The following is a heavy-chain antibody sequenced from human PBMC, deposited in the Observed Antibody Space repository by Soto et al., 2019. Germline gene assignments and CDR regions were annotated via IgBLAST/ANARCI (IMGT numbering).Heavy chain of an antibody. J-gene: IGHJ4*02. V-gene: IGHV1-69*02. CDR3: ARNRRYSGYELFDY. CDR1: GGTFSSYT. D-gene: IGHD5-12*01. Sequence: ASVKVSCKASGGTFSSYTISWVRQAPGQGLEWMGRIIPILGIANYAQKFQGRVTITADKSTSTAYMELSSLRSEDTAVYYCARNRRYSGYELFDYWGQGPLVTVSS. CDR2: IIPILGIA.